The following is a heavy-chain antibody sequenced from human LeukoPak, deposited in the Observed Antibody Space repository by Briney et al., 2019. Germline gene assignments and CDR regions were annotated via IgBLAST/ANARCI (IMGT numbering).Heavy chain of an antibody. J-gene: IGHJ6*03. CDR2: ISAYNGNT. V-gene: IGHV1-18*01. CDR1: GYTFTSYG. Sequence: ASVKVSCKAPGYTFTSYGISWVRQAPGQGLEWMGWISAYNGNTNYAQKLQGRVTMTTDTSTSTAYMELRSLRSDDTAVYYCARDSGDSNYYYYYYMDVWGKGTTVTVSS. D-gene: IGHD3-22*01. CDR3: ARDSGDSNYYYYYYMDV.